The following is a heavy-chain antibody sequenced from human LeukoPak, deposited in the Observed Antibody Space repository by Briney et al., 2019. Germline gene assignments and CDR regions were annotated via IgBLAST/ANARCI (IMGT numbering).Heavy chain of an antibody. V-gene: IGHV3-30-3*01. CDR3: AKDGSRGPGDY. CDR2: ISYDGSNK. D-gene: IGHD2-2*01. CDR1: GFTFSSYA. J-gene: IGHJ4*02. Sequence: GGSLRLSCAASGFTFSSYAMHWVRQAPGKGLEWVAVISYDGSNKYYADSVKGRFTISRDNSKNTLYLQMNSLRAKDTAVYYCAKDGSRGPGDYWGQGTLVTVSS.